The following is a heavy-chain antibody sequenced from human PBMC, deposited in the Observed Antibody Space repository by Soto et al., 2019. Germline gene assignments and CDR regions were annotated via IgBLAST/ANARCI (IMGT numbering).Heavy chain of an antibody. D-gene: IGHD3-22*01. J-gene: IGHJ6*02. V-gene: IGHV3-43*01. CDR1: GFTFDDYT. CDR3: AKDRGYYDSSGSYYGMDV. Sequence: GGSLRLSCAASGFTFDDYTMHWVRQAPGKGLEWVSLISWDGGSTYYADSVKGRFTISRDNSKNSLYLQMNSLRTEDTALYYCAKDRGYYDSSGSYYGMDVWGQGTTVTVSS. CDR2: ISWDGGST.